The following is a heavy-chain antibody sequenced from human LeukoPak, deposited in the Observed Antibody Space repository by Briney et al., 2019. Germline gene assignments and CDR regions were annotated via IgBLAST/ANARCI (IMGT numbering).Heavy chain of an antibody. CDR1: GHTLTDFT. Sequence: ASVKVSCKLSGHTLTDFTLHWVRQTPGKGLQWMGGFDPEDSGPIYAQNFQGRLTMTEDTSTDTFYMELSSLRSEDTALYFCATGRGDYYYFMDVWGKGTTVIVSS. V-gene: IGHV1-24*01. CDR3: ATGRGDYYYFMDV. D-gene: IGHD3-10*01. CDR2: FDPEDSGP. J-gene: IGHJ6*03.